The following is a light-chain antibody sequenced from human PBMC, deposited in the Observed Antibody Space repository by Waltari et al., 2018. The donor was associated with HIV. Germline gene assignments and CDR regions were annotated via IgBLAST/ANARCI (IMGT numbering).Light chain of an antibody. CDR2: GAS. Sequence: ELVLTHSPGTLALSLGKRATLSCRASQSVSSTYLAWYQQKPGQPPRLLIYGASTRATGIPDRFSGSGSGTDFTLTISRVEPEDSAVYYCQQYRRSPLTFGGGTKVEIK. V-gene: IGKV3-20*01. CDR3: QQYRRSPLT. CDR1: QSVSSTY. J-gene: IGKJ4*01.